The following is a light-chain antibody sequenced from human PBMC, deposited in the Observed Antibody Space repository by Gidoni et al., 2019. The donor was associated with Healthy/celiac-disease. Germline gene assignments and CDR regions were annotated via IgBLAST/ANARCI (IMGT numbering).Light chain of an antibody. Sequence: EIVLTQSPGTLSLSPGERATLPCRASQSVSSSYFAGYQQKPGQAPRLLIYGASSRATGSPDRFSGSGSGTDFTLTISRLEPEDFAVYYCQQYGSSRALTFGGGTKVEIK. V-gene: IGKV3-20*01. CDR1: QSVSSSY. J-gene: IGKJ4*01. CDR2: GAS. CDR3: QQYGSSRALT.